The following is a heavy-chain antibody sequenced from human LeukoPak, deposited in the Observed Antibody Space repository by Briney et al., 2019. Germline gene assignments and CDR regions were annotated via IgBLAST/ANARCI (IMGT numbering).Heavy chain of an antibody. V-gene: IGHV3-23*01. J-gene: IGHJ5*02. CDR1: GFTFSGYA. CDR2: ISASGGSR. Sequence: PGGSLRLSCAASGFTFSGYAMSWVRQAPGKGLEWVSGISASGGSRDYADSVEGRFTISRDNFKNTLSLQMNSLRAEDTAAYYCAKVDSGSYFPPWGQGTLVTVSS. CDR3: AKVDSGSYFPP. D-gene: IGHD1-26*01.